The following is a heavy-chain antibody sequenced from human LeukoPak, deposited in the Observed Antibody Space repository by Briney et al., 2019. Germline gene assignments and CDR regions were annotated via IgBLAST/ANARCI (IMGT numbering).Heavy chain of an antibody. D-gene: IGHD3-9*01. CDR3: ARTMHYDVLTGYYMDWFDP. J-gene: IGHJ5*02. CDR2: IYYSGST. V-gene: IGHV4-61*01. Sequence: SETLSLTCTVSGGSVSSASYYWSWIRQPPGKGLEWIAYIYYSGSTNYNPSLKSRVTISVDTSKNQFSLKLSSVTAADTALYFCARTMHYDVLTGYYMDWFDPRGQGTLVTVSS. CDR1: GGSVSSASYY.